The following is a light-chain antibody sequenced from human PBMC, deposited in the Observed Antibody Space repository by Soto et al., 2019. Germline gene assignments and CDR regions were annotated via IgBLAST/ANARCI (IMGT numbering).Light chain of an antibody. CDR3: QQYHSYSPT. CDR2: DAS. J-gene: IGKJ1*01. V-gene: IGKV1-5*01. Sequence: DIQITQSPSTLSASVGARVTITCRASQSISSWLAWYRQKPAKAPKLLIYDASSLESGVPSRFSRSGSGTEFTLTISRLQPDDFAPYYCQQYHSYSPTFGPGTKVESK. CDR1: QSISSW.